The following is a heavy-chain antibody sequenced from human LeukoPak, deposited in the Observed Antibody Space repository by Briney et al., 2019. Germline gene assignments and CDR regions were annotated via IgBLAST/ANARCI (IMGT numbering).Heavy chain of an antibody. CDR2: ISGSGGST. CDR1: GFTFSSYA. V-gene: IGHV3-23*01. J-gene: IGHJ4*02. Sequence: GSLRLSCAASGFTFSSYAMSWVRQAPGKGLEWVSAISGSGGSTYYADSVKGRFTISRDNSKNTLYLQMNSLRAEDTAVYYCAKDMSYYDSSGYYYGGYFDYWGQGTLVTVSS. CDR3: AKDMSYYDSSGYYYGGYFDY. D-gene: IGHD3-22*01.